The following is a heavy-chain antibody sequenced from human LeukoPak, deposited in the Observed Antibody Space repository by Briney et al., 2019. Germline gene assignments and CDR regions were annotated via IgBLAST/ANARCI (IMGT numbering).Heavy chain of an antibody. CDR2: INLNSGGT. Sequence: ASVKVSCKASGYTFTGYYMHWVRQAPGQGLEWMGWINLNSGGTNYAQKFQGRVTMTRDTSISTAYMELSRLRSDDTAVYYCARASRITMIVVVTDSFDYWGQGTLVTVSS. V-gene: IGHV1-2*02. CDR1: GYTFTGYY. D-gene: IGHD3-22*01. J-gene: IGHJ4*02. CDR3: ARASRITMIVVVTDSFDY.